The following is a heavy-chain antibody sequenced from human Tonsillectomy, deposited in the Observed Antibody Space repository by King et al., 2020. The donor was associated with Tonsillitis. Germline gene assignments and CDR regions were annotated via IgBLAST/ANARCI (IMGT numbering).Heavy chain of an antibody. CDR3: AKDLSGSH. Sequence: VQLVESGGGVVQPERSLRLSCAASGFTSSNYGMHWVRQAPGKGLEWVAIISYDGSNKYYADSVKGRFTISRDDAKNTLYLQMNSLRAEDTAVYYCAKDLSGSHWGQGTLVTVSS. CDR1: GFTSSNYG. J-gene: IGHJ4*02. D-gene: IGHD3-9*01. V-gene: IGHV3-30*18. CDR2: ISYDGSNK.